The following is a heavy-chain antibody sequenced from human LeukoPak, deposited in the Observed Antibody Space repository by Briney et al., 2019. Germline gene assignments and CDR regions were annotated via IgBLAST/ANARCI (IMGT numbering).Heavy chain of an antibody. V-gene: IGHV4-39*07. CDR3: ARHLSGWYFVY. J-gene: IGHJ4*02. Sequence: SETLSLTCTVSGASISNSEFYWGWIRQAPGKGLEWIGSIYSSGSPYYSPSFKSRATMSIDRSQNHFSLRLTSMTAADTAVYYCARHLSGWYFVYWGQGTLVTVSS. CDR2: IYSSGSP. D-gene: IGHD6-19*01. CDR1: GASISNSEFY.